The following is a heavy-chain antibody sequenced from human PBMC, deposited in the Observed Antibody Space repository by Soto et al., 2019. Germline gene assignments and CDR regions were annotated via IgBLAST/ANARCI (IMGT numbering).Heavy chain of an antibody. CDR3: AKDYGPLWFGGEHDAFDI. CDR2: ISGSGGST. Sequence: PGGSLRLSCAASGFTFSSYAMSWVRQAPGKGLEWVSSISGSGGSTYYAGSVKGRFTISRDNSKNTLYLQMNSLRADDTAVYYCAKDYGPLWFGGEHDAFDIWGQGTMVTVSS. CDR1: GFTFSSYA. V-gene: IGHV3-23*01. D-gene: IGHD3-10*01. J-gene: IGHJ3*02.